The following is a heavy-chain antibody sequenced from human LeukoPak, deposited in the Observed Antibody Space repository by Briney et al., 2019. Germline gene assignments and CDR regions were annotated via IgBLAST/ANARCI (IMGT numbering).Heavy chain of an antibody. Sequence: PSETLSHTCTVSGGSISSSSYYWGWIRQPPGKGLEWIGSIYYSGSTYYNPSLKSRVTISVDTSKNQFSLKLSSVTAADTAVYYCARLASGTPFDYWGQGTLVTVSS. J-gene: IGHJ4*02. V-gene: IGHV4-39*01. CDR2: IYYSGST. CDR3: ARLASGTPFDY. D-gene: IGHD1-14*01. CDR1: GGSISSSSYY.